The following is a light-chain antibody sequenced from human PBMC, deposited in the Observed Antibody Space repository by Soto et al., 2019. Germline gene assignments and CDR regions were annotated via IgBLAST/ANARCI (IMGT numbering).Light chain of an antibody. CDR3: QQYHDWPIT. CDR1: QSVSSY. V-gene: IGKV3-15*01. CDR2: GTS. J-gene: IGKJ5*01. Sequence: EIVFTQSPATLSLSPGEIATLSCRASQSVSSYLAWYQQKPGQAPRLLIYGTSTRAAGIPTRFSGRGSGTESTFTISSLQSEDFAVYHCQQYHDWPITFGEGTRLEI.